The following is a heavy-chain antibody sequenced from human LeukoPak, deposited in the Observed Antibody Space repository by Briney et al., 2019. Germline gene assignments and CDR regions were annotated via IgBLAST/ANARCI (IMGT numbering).Heavy chain of an antibody. V-gene: IGHV4-59*01. J-gene: IGHJ3*02. CDR3: AREDALNAFDI. Sequence: SETLSLTCTVSGGSISSYYWSWIRQPPGKGLEWIGYVYYSGSTNYNPSLKSRVTISVDTSKNQFSLKLSSVTAADTAVYYCAREDALNAFDIWGQGTMVTVSS. CDR2: VYYSGST. D-gene: IGHD2-2*01. CDR1: GGSISSYY.